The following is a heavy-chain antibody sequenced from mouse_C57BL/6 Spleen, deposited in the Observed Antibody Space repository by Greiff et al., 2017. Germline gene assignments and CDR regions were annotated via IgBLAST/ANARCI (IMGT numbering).Heavy chain of an antibody. D-gene: IGHD2-3*01. V-gene: IGHV1-5*01. CDR3: TRGDGYYEDYFDY. CDR2: IYPGNSDT. J-gene: IGHJ2*01. Sequence: VQLQQSGTVLARPGASVKMSCKTSGYTFTSYWMHWVKQRPGQGLEWIGAIYPGNSDTSYNQKFKGKAKLTAVTSASTAYMELSSLTNEDSAVYYCTRGDGYYEDYFDYWGQGTTLTVSS. CDR1: GYTFTSYW.